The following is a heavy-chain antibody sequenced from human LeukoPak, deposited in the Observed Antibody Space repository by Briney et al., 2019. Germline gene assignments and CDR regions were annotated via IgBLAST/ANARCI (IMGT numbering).Heavy chain of an antibody. CDR3: ARADSGYYLYYFDY. D-gene: IGHD3-22*01. J-gene: IGHJ4*02. Sequence: SETLSLTCTVSGGSISSYYWSWIRQPPGKGLEWIGYIYYSGSTNYNPSLKSRVTISVDTSKNQFSLKLSSVTAADTAVYYCARADSGYYLYYFDYWGQGTLVTVSS. CDR1: GGSISSYY. CDR2: IYYSGST. V-gene: IGHV4-59*01.